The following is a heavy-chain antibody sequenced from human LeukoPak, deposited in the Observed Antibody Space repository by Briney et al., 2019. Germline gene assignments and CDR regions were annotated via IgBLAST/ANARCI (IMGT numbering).Heavy chain of an antibody. CDR1: GFTFSSYT. J-gene: IGHJ4*02. D-gene: IGHD5-18*01. Sequence: GGSLRLSCAASGFTFSSYTMNWVRQAPGKGLEWVSSISTSSSYIYYADSVKGRFTISRDNAKNTLYLQMNSLRAEDTAVYYCAREVKGYSYALDYWGQGTLVTVSS. CDR3: AREVKGYSYALDY. V-gene: IGHV3-21*01. CDR2: ISTSSSYI.